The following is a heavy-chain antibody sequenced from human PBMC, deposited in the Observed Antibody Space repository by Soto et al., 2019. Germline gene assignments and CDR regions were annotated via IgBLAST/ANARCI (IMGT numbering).Heavy chain of an antibody. CDR2: ISYSGST. Sequence: SHTRSLTCTFSGTSIRSCNYYCSLIRQPPGKGLEGIGFISYSGSTYYNESHKSRVTISVDTSKNQLSLKLSSVTAADTAVYFCARRYGGNLDYWGQGTLVTVS. CDR1: GTSIRSCNYY. V-gene: IGHV4-30-4*01. CDR3: ARRYGGNLDY. J-gene: IGHJ4*02. D-gene: IGHD1-26*01.